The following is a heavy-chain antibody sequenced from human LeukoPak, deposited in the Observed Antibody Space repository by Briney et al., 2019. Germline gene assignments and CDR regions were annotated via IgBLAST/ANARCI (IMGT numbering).Heavy chain of an antibody. V-gene: IGHV3-33*01. Sequence: GGSLRLSCAASGFTFSSYGMHWVRQAPGKGLEWVAVIWYDGSNKYYADSVKGRFTISRDNSKNTLYLQMNSLRAEDTAVYYCARDALDIVVVPAAIWAPHPDAFDIWGEGTMVTVSS. CDR2: IWYDGSNK. CDR1: GFTFSSYG. CDR3: ARDALDIVVVPAAIWAPHPDAFDI. J-gene: IGHJ3*02. D-gene: IGHD2-2*02.